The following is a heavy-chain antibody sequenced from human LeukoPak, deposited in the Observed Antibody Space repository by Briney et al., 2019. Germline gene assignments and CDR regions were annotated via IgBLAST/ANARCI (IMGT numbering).Heavy chain of an antibody. D-gene: IGHD6-19*01. CDR1: GFYVGRYW. V-gene: IGHV3-23*01. CDR2: ISGSGDST. CDR3: ARRSGIAVAGAFDY. Sequence: GGSLRLSCAASGFYVGRYWMSWVRQAPGKGLEWVSGISGSGDSTYYADSVKGRFTISRDNSKNTLYLQMNSLRAEDTAVYYCARRSGIAVAGAFDYWGQGTLVTVSS. J-gene: IGHJ4*02.